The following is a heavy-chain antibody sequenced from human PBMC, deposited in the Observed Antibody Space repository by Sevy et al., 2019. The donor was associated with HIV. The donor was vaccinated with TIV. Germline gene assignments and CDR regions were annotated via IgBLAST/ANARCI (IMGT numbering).Heavy chain of an antibody. D-gene: IGHD3-22*01. Sequence: SETLSLTCTVSGDSIKSSTYYWGWTRQPPGKGLEWIGSIHSGGTTYYNPSLKSRVTISVDTSKNQFSRKLTSVTATDTAVYYCARHRYYYDSGAYYLPDYWGQGTLVTVSS. CDR3: ARHRYYYDSGAYYLPDY. V-gene: IGHV4-39*01. CDR2: IHSGGTT. J-gene: IGHJ4*02. CDR1: GDSIKSSTYY.